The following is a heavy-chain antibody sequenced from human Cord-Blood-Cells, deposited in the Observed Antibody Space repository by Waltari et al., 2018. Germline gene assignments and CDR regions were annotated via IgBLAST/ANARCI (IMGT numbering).Heavy chain of an antibody. Sequence: QVQLVQSGAEVKKPGASVKVSCKASGYTFTSYDINWVRQATGQGLEWMGWMKPNSGNTSYAQKFQGRVTITRNTSISTAYMELSSLRSEDTAVYYCARVGAAAGRTDAFDIWGQGTMVTVSS. CDR1: GYTFTSYD. CDR2: MKPNSGNT. D-gene: IGHD6-13*01. CDR3: ARVGAAAGRTDAFDI. V-gene: IGHV1-8*03. J-gene: IGHJ3*02.